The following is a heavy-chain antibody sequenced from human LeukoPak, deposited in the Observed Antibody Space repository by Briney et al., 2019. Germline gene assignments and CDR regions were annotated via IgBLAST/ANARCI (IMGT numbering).Heavy chain of an antibody. CDR3: ARVTGEYYYGMDV. CDR2: ISSSSSYI. D-gene: IGHD7-27*01. CDR1: GFTFSSYR. Sequence: GGSLRLSCAASGFTFSSYRMNWVRQAPGKGLEWVSSISSSSSYIYYADSVKGRFTISRDNAKNSLYLQMNSLRAEDTAVYYCARVTGEYYYGMDVWGQGTTVTVSS. V-gene: IGHV3-21*01. J-gene: IGHJ6*02.